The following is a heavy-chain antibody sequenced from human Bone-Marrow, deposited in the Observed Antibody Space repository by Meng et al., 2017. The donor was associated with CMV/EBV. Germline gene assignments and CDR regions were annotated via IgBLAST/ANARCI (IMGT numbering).Heavy chain of an antibody. D-gene: IGHD7-27*01. Sequence: GESLKISCASSGCDFNTYAMHWVRQPPGKGLEWVTVISYDGSNKFYADTVKGRFNISRDNSKNTLYLEMTSLRHEDTDVYYCVRQDGLRLGGPFFDCWGQGALVTVSS. J-gene: IGHJ4*02. CDR2: ISYDGSNK. V-gene: IGHV3-30-3*01. CDR1: GCDFNTYA. CDR3: VRQDGLRLGGPFFDC.